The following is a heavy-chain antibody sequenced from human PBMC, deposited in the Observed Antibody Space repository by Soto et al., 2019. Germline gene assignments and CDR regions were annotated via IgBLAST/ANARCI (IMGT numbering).Heavy chain of an antibody. CDR2: INAKNGAT. D-gene: IGHD6-19*01. V-gene: IGHV1-2*02. CDR3: ARAREDSSGWFDH. Sequence: QVQLVQSGAEVRKPGASVKVSCKASGYIFSGNYLHWVRRAPGQGLEWMAWINAKNGATNYAQKVRVRATVTRDTSISTTSLELSGLTSYDTAVYYCARAREDSSGWFDHWGQGTQVTVSP. J-gene: IGHJ5*02. CDR1: GYIFSGNY.